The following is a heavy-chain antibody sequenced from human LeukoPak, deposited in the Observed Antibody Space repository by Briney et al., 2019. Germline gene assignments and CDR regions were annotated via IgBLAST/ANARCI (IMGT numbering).Heavy chain of an antibody. V-gene: IGHV4-34*01. CDR1: GGSFSGYY. Sequence: SETLSLTCAVYGGSFSGYYWSWIRQPPGKGLEWIGEINHSGSTNYNPSLKSRVTISVDTSKNQFSLKLSSVTAADTAVYYCARIGMSSALVRYWGQGTLVTVSS. D-gene: IGHD3-10*01. CDR3: ARIGMSSALVRY. CDR2: INHSGST. J-gene: IGHJ4*02.